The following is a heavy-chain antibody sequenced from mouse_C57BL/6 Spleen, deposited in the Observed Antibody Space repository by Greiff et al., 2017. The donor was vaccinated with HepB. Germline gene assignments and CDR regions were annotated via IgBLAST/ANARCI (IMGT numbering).Heavy chain of an antibody. J-gene: IGHJ4*01. D-gene: IGHD2-2*01. Sequence: EVNVVESGGGLVQPGGSMKLSCVASGFTFSNYWMNWVRQSPEKGLEWVAQIRLKSDNYATHYAESVKGRFTISRDDSKSSVYLQMNNLRAEDTGIYYCTVALWLTYYAMDYWGQGTSVTVSS. CDR3: TVALWLTYYAMDY. CDR1: GFTFSNYW. V-gene: IGHV6-3*01. CDR2: IRLKSDNYAT.